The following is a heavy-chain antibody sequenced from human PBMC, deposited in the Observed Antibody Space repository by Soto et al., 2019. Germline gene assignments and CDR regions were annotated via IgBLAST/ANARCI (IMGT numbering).Heavy chain of an antibody. J-gene: IGHJ5*01. Sequence: RVRKEQGEGLEWVSAISGSGGSTYYADSVKGRFTISRDNSKNSLYLHMHSLRAEDTAVFFYPLTAYEVTAKPLRSWG. D-gene: IGHD2-21*02. V-gene: IGHV3-23*01. CDR2: ISGSGGST. CDR3: PLTAYEVTAKPLRS.